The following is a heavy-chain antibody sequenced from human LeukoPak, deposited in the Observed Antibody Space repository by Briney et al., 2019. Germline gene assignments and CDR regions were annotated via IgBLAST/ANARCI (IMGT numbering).Heavy chain of an antibody. V-gene: IGHV4-59*01. CDR3: ARSPPDGYNDGYCFDY. CDR1: GGSISSYY. Sequence: KPSETLSLTCTVSGGSISSYYWSWIRQPPGKGLEWIGYIYYSGSTNYNPSLKSRVTISVDTSMNQFSLKLSSVTAADTAVYYCARSPPDGYNDGYCFDYWGQGTLVTVSS. CDR2: IYYSGST. D-gene: IGHD5-24*01. J-gene: IGHJ4*02.